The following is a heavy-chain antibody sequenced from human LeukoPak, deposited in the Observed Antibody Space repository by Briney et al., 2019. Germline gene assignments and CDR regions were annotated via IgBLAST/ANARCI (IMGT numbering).Heavy chain of an antibody. J-gene: IGHJ5*02. CDR1: GFTFDDYA. Sequence: GVSLRLSCAASGFTFDDYAMHWVRQAPGKGLEWVSLISWDGGSTYYADSVKGRFTISRDNSKNSLYLQMNSLRAEDTALYYCAKDIHIGHGSGWPESWGQGTLVTVSS. CDR2: ISWDGGST. V-gene: IGHV3-43D*03. D-gene: IGHD6-19*01. CDR3: AKDIHIGHGSGWPES.